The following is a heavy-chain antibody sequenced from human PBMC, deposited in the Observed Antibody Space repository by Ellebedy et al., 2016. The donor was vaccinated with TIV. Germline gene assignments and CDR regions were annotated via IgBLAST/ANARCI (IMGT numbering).Heavy chain of an antibody. CDR3: SRGGGCGGGTCYYPDF. CDR1: GITFSGYS. V-gene: IGHV3-21*01. CDR2: ISSGSDYI. J-gene: IGHJ4*02. Sequence: GESLKISCAASGITFSGYSMNWVRQAPGKGLEWVSSISSGSDYIYYADSVKGRFTISRDNTKNSLYLQMNSLRAEDTAVYYCSRGGGCGGGTCYYPDFWGQGTLVTVSS. D-gene: IGHD2-15*01.